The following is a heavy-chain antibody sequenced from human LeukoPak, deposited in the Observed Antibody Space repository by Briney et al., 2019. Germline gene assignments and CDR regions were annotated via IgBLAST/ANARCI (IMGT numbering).Heavy chain of an antibody. CDR2: INHSGST. J-gene: IGHJ4*02. CDR3: ARLYGDDFWSGRPYYFDY. Sequence: PSETLSLTCAVYGGSFSGYYWSWIRQPPGKGLEWIEEINHSGSTNYNPSLKSRVTISVDTSKNQFSLKLSSVTAADTAVYYCARLYGDDFWSGRPYYFDYWGQGTLVTVSS. D-gene: IGHD3-3*01. CDR1: GGSFSGYY. V-gene: IGHV4-34*01.